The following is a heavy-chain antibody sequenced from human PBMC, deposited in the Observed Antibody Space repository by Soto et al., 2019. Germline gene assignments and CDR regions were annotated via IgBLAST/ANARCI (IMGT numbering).Heavy chain of an antibody. J-gene: IGHJ3*02. CDR3: AKVKSRAMMVVVTDAFDI. Sequence: GESLKISCAASGFTFSSFAMSWVRQAPGKGLEWVSVISGSGAGTYYADSVKGRFTISGDNSKNMVYLQMDSLRAEDTAMYYCAKVKSRAMMVVVTDAFDIWGQGTMVTVSS. V-gene: IGHV3-23*01. D-gene: IGHD3-22*01. CDR1: GFTFSSFA. CDR2: ISGSGAGT.